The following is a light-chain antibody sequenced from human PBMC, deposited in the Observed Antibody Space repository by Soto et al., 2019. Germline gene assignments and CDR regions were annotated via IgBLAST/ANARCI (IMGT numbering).Light chain of an antibody. V-gene: IGLV1-40*01. CDR2: GNT. J-gene: IGLJ2*01. Sequence: QSVLTQPPSVSGAPGQRVTISCTGSSSNIGAGYDVHWYQQLPGTAPKLLIYGNTNRPSGVPDRFSGSKSGTSASLAITGLQAEGEADYYCQSYDSSLSGSVFGGGTQLTVL. CDR3: QSYDSSLSGSV. CDR1: SSNIGAGYD.